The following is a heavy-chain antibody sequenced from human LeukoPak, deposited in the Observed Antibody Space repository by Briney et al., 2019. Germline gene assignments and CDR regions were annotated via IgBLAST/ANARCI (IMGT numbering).Heavy chain of an antibody. Sequence: SETLSLTCTVSGGSISGYYWSWIRQPAGKGLEWIGRIYTSGSTTYNPSLKGRVTMSVDTSKNQFPLKLSSVTAADTAMYYCARDVTFGGVRDDAFDIWGQGTMVTVSS. D-gene: IGHD3-16*01. CDR3: ARDVTFGGVRDDAFDI. CDR2: IYTSGST. J-gene: IGHJ3*02. CDR1: GGSISGYY. V-gene: IGHV4-4*07.